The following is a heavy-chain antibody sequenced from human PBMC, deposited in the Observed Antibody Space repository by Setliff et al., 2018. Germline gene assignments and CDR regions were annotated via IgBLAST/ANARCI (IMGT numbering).Heavy chain of an antibody. D-gene: IGHD3-22*01. J-gene: IGHJ5*02. CDR2: ISHGGGT. CDR3: ATGDVYDSSAFFPDWFDP. V-gene: IGHV4-34*01. CDR1: GGSFSAYY. Sequence: SETLSLTCTVYGGSFSAYYWSWIRQPPGKGLEWIGEISHGGGTNYNPSLKSRVTISIDTSKNLFSLKLTSVTAADTAVYYCATGDVYDSSAFFPDWFDPWGQGTLVTAPQ.